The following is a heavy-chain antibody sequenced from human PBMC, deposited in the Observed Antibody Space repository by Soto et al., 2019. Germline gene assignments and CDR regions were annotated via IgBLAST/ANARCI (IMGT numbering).Heavy chain of an antibody. Sequence: GGSLRLSCAASGFTFSSYAMSWVRQTPGKGLEWVSAISGSGGSTYYADSVKGRFTISRDNSKNTLYLQMNSLRAEDTAVYYCAKDQGALTTPYFDYWGQGTLVTVSS. CDR3: AKDQGALTTPYFDY. D-gene: IGHD4-17*01. CDR2: ISGSGGST. V-gene: IGHV3-23*01. CDR1: GFTFSSYA. J-gene: IGHJ4*02.